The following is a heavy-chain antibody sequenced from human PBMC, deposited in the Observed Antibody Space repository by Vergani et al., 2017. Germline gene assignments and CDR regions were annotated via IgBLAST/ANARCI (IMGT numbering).Heavy chain of an antibody. CDR1: GFTFSSYA. CDR3: AKDHLGGGGAGY. Sequence: EVQLLESGGGLVQPGGSLRLSCAASGFTFSSYAMSWVRQAPGKGLEWVSAISGSGGSTYYADSGKGRFTISRDNSKNTLYLQMNSLRAEDTAVYYCAKDHLGGGGAGYWGQGTLVTVSS. V-gene: IGHV3-23*01. D-gene: IGHD1-26*01. CDR2: ISGSGGST. J-gene: IGHJ4*02.